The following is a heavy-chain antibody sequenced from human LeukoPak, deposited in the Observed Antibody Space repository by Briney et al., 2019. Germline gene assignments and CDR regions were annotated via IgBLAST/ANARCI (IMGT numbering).Heavy chain of an antibody. J-gene: IGHJ4*02. CDR1: GYSFTSYG. CDR2: ISAHNGNT. Sequence: ASVKVSCKASGYSFTSYGISWVQQAPGQGLEWMGWISAHNGNTKYAQEVQGRVTMTTDTSTSTAYMEMRSLRSDDTAVYYCARDLGNYFHFWGQGTLVTVSS. CDR3: ARDLGNYFHF. V-gene: IGHV1-18*01. D-gene: IGHD3-10*01.